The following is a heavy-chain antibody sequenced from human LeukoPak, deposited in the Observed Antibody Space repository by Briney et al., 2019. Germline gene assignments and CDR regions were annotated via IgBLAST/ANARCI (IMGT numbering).Heavy chain of an antibody. J-gene: IGHJ4*02. V-gene: IGHV3-9*01. CDR3: ARPRGCGTATCNNFDY. CDR1: GFTFDDYA. D-gene: IGHD2-21*01. Sequence: GGSLRLSCAASGFTFDDYAMHWVRQAPGKGLEWVSGISWNSGSIGYADSVKGRFTISRDNAKNSLYLQMNSLRVEDTAVYYCARPRGCGTATCNNFDYWGQGTLVSVSS. CDR2: ISWNSGSI.